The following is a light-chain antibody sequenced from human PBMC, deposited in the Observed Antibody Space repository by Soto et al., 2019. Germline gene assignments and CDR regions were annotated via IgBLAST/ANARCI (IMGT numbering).Light chain of an antibody. J-gene: IGKJ3*01. CDR3: QQYDNFFT. V-gene: IGKV1-33*01. CDR1: QDIRNY. CDR2: DAS. Sequence: DIQMTQSPSSLSASVGDRVTITCQASQDIRNYLNWYQQKPGKAPKLLIYDASNLETGVPSRFSGSRSGTDFTFTISSLQPEDIATYYCQQYDNFFTFGPGTKVDI.